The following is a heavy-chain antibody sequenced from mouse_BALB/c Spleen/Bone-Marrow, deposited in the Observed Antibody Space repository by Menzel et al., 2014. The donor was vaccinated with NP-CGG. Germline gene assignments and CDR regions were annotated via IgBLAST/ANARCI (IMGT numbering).Heavy chain of an antibody. Sequence: VKLMESGSVLVRPGASVRLSCKASGYTFTNSWIHWAKQRPGQGLEWIGDIHPNSGNTNYNEKFKGKATLTVDTSSSTAYVDLSSLTSEDSALYHCARPHMYAYYSDYWGQGTTLTVSS. V-gene: IGHV1S130*01. CDR3: ARPHMYAYYSDY. CDR1: GYTFTNSW. J-gene: IGHJ2*01. D-gene: IGHD2-14*01. CDR2: IHPNSGNT.